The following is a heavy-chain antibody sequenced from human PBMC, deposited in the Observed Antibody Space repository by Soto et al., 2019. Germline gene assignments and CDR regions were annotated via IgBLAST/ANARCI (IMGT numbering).Heavy chain of an antibody. CDR2: IYYSGST. CDR3: ARTKGGIAAAGTRYFDL. V-gene: IGHV4-59*08. D-gene: IGHD6-13*01. J-gene: IGHJ2*01. CDR1: GGSISSYY. Sequence: QVQLQESGPGLVKPSETLSLTCTVSGGSISSYYWSWIRQPPGKGLEWIGYIYYSGSTNYNPFLKRRVTISVDTSKNQFSLKLSSVTAADTAVYYCARTKGGIAAAGTRYFDLWGRGTLVTVSS.